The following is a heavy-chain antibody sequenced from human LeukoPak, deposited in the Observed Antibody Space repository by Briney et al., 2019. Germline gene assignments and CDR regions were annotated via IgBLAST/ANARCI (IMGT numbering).Heavy chain of an antibody. CDR1: GGSISSGGYY. V-gene: IGHV4-31*03. J-gene: IGHJ4*02. Sequence: SQTLSLTCTVSGGSISSGGYYWSWIRQHPGKGLEWIGYIYYSGSAYYNPSLKSRVTISVDTSKNQFSLKLSSVTAADTAVYYCARDHRGVGVTWWGQGTLVTVSS. CDR3: ARDHRGVGVTW. D-gene: IGHD1-26*01. CDR2: IYYSGSA.